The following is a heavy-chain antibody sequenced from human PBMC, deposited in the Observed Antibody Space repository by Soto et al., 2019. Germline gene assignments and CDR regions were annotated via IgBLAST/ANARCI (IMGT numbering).Heavy chain of an antibody. Sequence: WGSLRLSCAASGFTFISYSINFFRHSAFKWLEWVSSISSSSYIYYADSVKGRFTISRDNAKNSLYLQMNSLRAEDTAVYYCARDSYCSGGSCYFYYYGMDVWGQGTTVTVSS. V-gene: IGHV3-21*01. D-gene: IGHD2-15*01. CDR2: ISSSSYI. J-gene: IGHJ6*02. CDR1: GFTFISYS. CDR3: ARDSYCSGGSCYFYYYGMDV.